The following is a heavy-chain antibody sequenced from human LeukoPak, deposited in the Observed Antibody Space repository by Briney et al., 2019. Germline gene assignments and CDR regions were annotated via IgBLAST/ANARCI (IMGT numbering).Heavy chain of an antibody. J-gene: IGHJ4*02. V-gene: IGHV4-59*01. CDR1: GGSISSYY. CDR3: ARGSAGGLGY. CDR2: IYYSGST. Sequence: PSETLSLTCTVSGGSISSYYWSWIRQPPGKGLEWIGYIYYSGSTNYNPSLKSRVTISVDTSKNQFSLKLSPVTAADTAVYYCARGSAGGLGYWGQGTLVTVSS.